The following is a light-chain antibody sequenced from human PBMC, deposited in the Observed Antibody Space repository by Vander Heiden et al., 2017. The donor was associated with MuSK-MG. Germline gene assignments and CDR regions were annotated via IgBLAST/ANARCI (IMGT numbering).Light chain of an antibody. Sequence: DIQMTQSPSSLSASVGDRVTITCRASQGISNSLAWYQQKPGKAPKLLLYAASRGESGVPYRFSGSGYGTEYTLTSSSRQHEDFANYYWQQDYSTNSFGHGTKVDIK. CDR2: AAS. V-gene: IGKV1-NL1*01. CDR3: QQDYSTNS. CDR1: QGISNS. J-gene: IGKJ3*01.